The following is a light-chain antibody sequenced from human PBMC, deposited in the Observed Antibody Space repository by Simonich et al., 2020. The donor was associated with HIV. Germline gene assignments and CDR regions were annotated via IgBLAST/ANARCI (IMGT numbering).Light chain of an antibody. CDR2: EDS. CDR3: YSTDSSDNHLWV. V-gene: IGLV3-10*01. CDR1: SLPEQY. Sequence: SYELTQPPSVSLSPGQTARITCSGDSLPEQYAYWYQQRSGQAPLLVIYEDSKRPSGIPEGFSGSSSGTMATLTISGAQVEDEADYYCYSTDSSDNHLWVFGGGTKLTVL. J-gene: IGLJ3*02.